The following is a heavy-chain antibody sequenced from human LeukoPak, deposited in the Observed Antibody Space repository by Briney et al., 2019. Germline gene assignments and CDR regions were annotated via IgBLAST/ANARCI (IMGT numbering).Heavy chain of an antibody. CDR3: ARLRVKGHSSSVGIDY. CDR1: GATISSYY. D-gene: IGHD6-13*01. J-gene: IGHJ4*02. V-gene: IGHV4-59*01. CDR2: LYYTGST. Sequence: SETLSLTCTVSGATISSYYWSWLRQPPGKGLEWIGHLYYTGSTNYNPSLKSRVSISVDTSKNQFSLKLSSVTAADTAVYYCARLRVKGHSSSVGIDYWGQGTLVTVSS.